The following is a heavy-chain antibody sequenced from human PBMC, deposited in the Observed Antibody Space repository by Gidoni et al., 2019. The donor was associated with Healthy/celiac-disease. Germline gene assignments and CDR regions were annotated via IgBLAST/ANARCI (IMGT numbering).Heavy chain of an antibody. D-gene: IGHD3-3*01. CDR3: ARGDPPYDCLSGYDLSYFDY. CDR1: GFSLSNARMG. Sequence: QVALKESGAVLVKPTETLTVTCTVSGFSLSNARMGVSWIRQPPGKALGWLANIFSNDEKSYSTSLKRRLTISKDTSKSQVVLTMTNMDPVDTATYYCARGDPPYDCLSGYDLSYFDYWGQGTLVTVSS. J-gene: IGHJ4*02. CDR2: IFSNDEK. V-gene: IGHV2-26*01.